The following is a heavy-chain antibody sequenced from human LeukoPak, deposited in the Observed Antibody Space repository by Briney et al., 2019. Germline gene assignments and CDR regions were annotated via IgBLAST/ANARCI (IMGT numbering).Heavy chain of an antibody. D-gene: IGHD6-19*01. CDR2: ISGSGGRT. CDR3: AKDLFPAVAGTADY. V-gene: IGHV3-23*01. CDR1: GFTFSSYA. J-gene: IGHJ4*02. Sequence: GGSLGLSCAASGFTFSSYAMSWVRQAPGKGLEWVSAISGSGGRTYYADSVKGRFTISRDNSKNTLYLQMNSLRAEDTAAYYCAKDLFPAVAGTADYWGQGTLVTVSS.